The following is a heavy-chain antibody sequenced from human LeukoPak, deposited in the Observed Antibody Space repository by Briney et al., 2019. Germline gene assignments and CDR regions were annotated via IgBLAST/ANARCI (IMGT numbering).Heavy chain of an antibody. Sequence: SETLSLTCAVYGGSFSGYYWSWIRQPPGKGLEWIGEINHSGSTNYNPSLKSRVTISVDTSKNQFSLKLSSVTAADTGVYYCSYSGYNFDYWGQGTLVTVSS. CDR3: SYSGYNFDY. CDR1: GGSFSGYY. V-gene: IGHV4-34*01. D-gene: IGHD5-12*01. J-gene: IGHJ4*02. CDR2: INHSGST.